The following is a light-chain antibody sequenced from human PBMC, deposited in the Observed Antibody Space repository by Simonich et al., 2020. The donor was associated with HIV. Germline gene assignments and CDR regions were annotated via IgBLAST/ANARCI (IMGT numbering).Light chain of an antibody. J-gene: IGKJ1*01. CDR2: AAS. V-gene: IGKV1-39*01. Sequence: DIQMTQSPSSLSASVGDRDTITLRASKSTSSYLNWYHQKPGKAPKLLIYAASSLQSGVPSRFSGSGSGTDFTLTISSLQPEDFATYYCQQTYSTPSWTFGQGTKVDIK. CDR3: QQTYSTPSWT. CDR1: KSTSSY.